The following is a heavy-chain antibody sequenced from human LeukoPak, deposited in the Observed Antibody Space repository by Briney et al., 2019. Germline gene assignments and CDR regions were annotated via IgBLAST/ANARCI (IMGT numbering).Heavy chain of an antibody. CDR2: IYYSGST. Sequence: PSETLSLTCTVSGGSISGYYWSWIRQSPGKGLEWIGYIYYSGSTKYNPSLESRVTISLDTAKNQFSLRLSSLTAADTAVYYCARGEGQAVSAFDYWGQGMLVTVSS. D-gene: IGHD2-21*02. CDR3: ARGEGQAVSAFDY. CDR1: GGSISGYY. J-gene: IGHJ4*02. V-gene: IGHV4-59*01.